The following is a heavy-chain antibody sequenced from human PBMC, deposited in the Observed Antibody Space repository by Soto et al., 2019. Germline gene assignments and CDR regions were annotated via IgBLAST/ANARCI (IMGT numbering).Heavy chain of an antibody. CDR3: ARRAETNGWNGSRSDKYYFEV. CDR2: MNPNTGNS. CDR1: GYTFTSYD. D-gene: IGHD1-1*01. J-gene: IGHJ4*02. Sequence: ASVKVSCKASGYTFTSYDIYWVRQVTGQGLEWMGWMNPNTGNSGSAQKFQGRVTMTSDTSISTAHMELSSLTSEDTAVYYCARRAETNGWNGSRSDKYYFEVRGQATLVTVSS. V-gene: IGHV1-8*01.